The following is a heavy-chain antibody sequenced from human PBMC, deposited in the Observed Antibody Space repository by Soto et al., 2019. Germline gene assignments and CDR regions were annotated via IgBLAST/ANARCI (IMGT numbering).Heavy chain of an antibody. V-gene: IGHV3-74*01. CDR1: GFTFSSYW. D-gene: IGHD3-22*01. CDR2: INSEGSST. Sequence: EVQLVESGGGLVQPGGSLRLSCAASGFTFSSYWMHWVRQAPGKGLVWVSRINSEGSSTSYADSVKGRFTISRDNAKNTLYLQMNSLRAEDTAVYYCARGGGVVVMAGYFDLWGRGTLVTVSS. CDR3: ARGGGVVVMAGYFDL. J-gene: IGHJ2*01.